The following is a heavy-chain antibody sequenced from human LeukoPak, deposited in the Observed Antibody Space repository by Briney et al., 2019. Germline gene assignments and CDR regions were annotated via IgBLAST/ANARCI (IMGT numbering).Heavy chain of an antibody. V-gene: IGHV4-34*01. D-gene: IGHD3-9*01. CDR1: GGSFSGYY. CDR3: ARVSAKWRCFDWLDPFDY. J-gene: IGHJ4*02. Sequence: SETLSLTCAVYGGSFSGYYWSWIRQPPGKGLEWIGEINHSGSTNYNPSLKSRVTISVDTSKNQFSLKLSSVTAADTAVYYCARVSAKWRCFDWLDPFDYWGQGTLVTVSS. CDR2: INHSGST.